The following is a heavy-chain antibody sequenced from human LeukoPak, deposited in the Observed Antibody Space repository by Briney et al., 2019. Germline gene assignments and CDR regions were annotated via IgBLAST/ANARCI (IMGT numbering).Heavy chain of an antibody. CDR3: ARVPYSSSWYFDY. V-gene: IGHV1-8*03. J-gene: IGHJ4*02. Sequence: GASVKVSCKASGYTFTSYDINWVRQATGQGLEWMGWMNPNSGNTGYAQKFQGRVTITRNTSISTAYMELSSLRSEDTAVYYCARVPYSSSWYFDYWGQGTLVTVSS. CDR1: GYTFTSYD. D-gene: IGHD6-13*01. CDR2: MNPNSGNT.